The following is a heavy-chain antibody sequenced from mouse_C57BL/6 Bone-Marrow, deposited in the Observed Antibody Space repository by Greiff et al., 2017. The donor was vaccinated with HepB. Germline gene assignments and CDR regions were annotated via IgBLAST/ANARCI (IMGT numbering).Heavy chain of an antibody. Sequence: VQLQQPGAELVKPGASVKLSCKASGYTFTSYWMHWVKQRPGQGLEWIGMIHPNSGSTNYNEKFKSKATLTVDKSSSTAYMQLSSLTSEDSAVYYCARRGLRHFDYWGQGTTLTLSS. CDR2: IHPNSGST. V-gene: IGHV1-64*01. CDR1: GYTFTSYW. D-gene: IGHD3-3*01. CDR3: ARRGLRHFDY. J-gene: IGHJ2*01.